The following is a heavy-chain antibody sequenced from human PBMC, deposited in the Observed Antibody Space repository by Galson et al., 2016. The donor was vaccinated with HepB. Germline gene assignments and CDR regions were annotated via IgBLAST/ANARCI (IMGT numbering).Heavy chain of an antibody. CDR2: ISSSGTM. V-gene: IGHV3-11*01. J-gene: IGHJ6*02. CDR1: AFTFSDYY. D-gene: IGHD3-16*01. Sequence: SLRLSCAASAFTFSDYYMSWIRQAPGKGLEWVSYISSSGTMYYADSVKGRFTISRDNAKNSLYLQMNSLRAEDTAVYYCARGGGSDYYYDGMDVWGQGTTVTVSS. CDR3: ARGGGSDYYYDGMDV.